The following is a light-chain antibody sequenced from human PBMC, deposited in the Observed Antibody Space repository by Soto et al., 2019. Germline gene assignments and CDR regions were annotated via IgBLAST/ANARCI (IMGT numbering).Light chain of an antibody. Sequence: ERVMTQSPATLSVSPGERATLSCRASQSVGGDLAWYQQKPGQAPRLLIYGASSRAPGIPDRFSGSGSGTEFTLTISSLQSEDSAVYYCQQYGSSPGTFGQGTKV. CDR1: QSVGGD. J-gene: IGKJ1*01. CDR2: GAS. V-gene: IGKV3-15*01. CDR3: QQYGSSPGT.